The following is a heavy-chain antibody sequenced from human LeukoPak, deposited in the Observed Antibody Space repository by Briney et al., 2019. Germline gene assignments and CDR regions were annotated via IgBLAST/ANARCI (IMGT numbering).Heavy chain of an antibody. CDR2: MNPNSGNT. J-gene: IGHJ4*02. CDR1: GYTFTNYD. V-gene: IGHV1-8*01. Sequence: ASVKVSCKASGYTFTNYDINWVRQATGQGLEWMGWMNPNSGNTGYTQKFQGRVTVTRNTSISTAYMELSSLRSEDTAVYYCARGRYESSGYYCDYWGQGTQVTVSS. CDR3: ARGRYESSGYYCDY. D-gene: IGHD3-22*01.